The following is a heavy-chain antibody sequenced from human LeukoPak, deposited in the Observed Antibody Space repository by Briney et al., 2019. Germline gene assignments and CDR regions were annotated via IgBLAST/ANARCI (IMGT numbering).Heavy chain of an antibody. CDR1: GGTFSSYA. Sequence: GSSVKVSCKASGGTFSSYAISWVQQAPGQGLEWMGGIIPIFGTANYAQKFQGRVTITADESTSTAYMELSSLRSEDTAVYYCAREVVDGGYGMDVWGKGTTVTVSS. D-gene: IGHD2-21*01. CDR2: IIPIFGTA. CDR3: AREVVDGGYGMDV. V-gene: IGHV1-69*01. J-gene: IGHJ6*04.